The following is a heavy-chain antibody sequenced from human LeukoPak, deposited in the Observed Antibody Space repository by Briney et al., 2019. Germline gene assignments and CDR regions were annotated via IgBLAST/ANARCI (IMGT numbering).Heavy chain of an antibody. V-gene: IGHV3-23*01. Sequence: GGSLRLSCAASRFTFSSYAMSWVRQAPGKGLEWVSAISGSGGSTYYADSVKGRFTISRDNSKNTLYLQMNSLRAEDTAVYYCAKDLPHGSGSYDTEVYWGQGTLVTVSS. D-gene: IGHD1-26*01. J-gene: IGHJ4*02. CDR2: ISGSGGST. CDR1: RFTFSSYA. CDR3: AKDLPHGSGSYDTEVY.